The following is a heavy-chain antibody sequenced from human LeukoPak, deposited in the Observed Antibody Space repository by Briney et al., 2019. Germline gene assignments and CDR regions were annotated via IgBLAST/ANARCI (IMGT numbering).Heavy chain of an antibody. CDR3: ARDFSAIYFFDQ. D-gene: IGHD2/OR15-2a*01. CDR2: IYYSGST. V-gene: IGHV4-59*12. Sequence: SETLSLTCTVSGGSISSYYWSWIRQPPGKGLEWIGYIYYSGSTNYNPSLKSRVTISVDTSKNQFSLKLSSVTAADTAVYYCARDFSAIYFFDQWGQGTPVTVSS. J-gene: IGHJ4*02. CDR1: GGSISSYY.